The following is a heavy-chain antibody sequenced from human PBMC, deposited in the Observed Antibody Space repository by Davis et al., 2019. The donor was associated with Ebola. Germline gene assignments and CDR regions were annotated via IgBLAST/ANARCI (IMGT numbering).Heavy chain of an antibody. V-gene: IGHV6-1*01. CDR3: AREHPVIGYIVVVPAATFDY. CDR1: GDSVSSNSAA. D-gene: IGHD2-2*01. CDR2: TYYRSKWYN. Sequence: MPSETLSLTCAISGDSVSSNSAAWNWIRQSPSRGLEWLGRTYYRSKWYNDYAVSVKSRITINPDTSKNQFSLQLNSVTPEDTAVYYCAREHPVIGYIVVVPAATFDYWGQGTLVTVSS. J-gene: IGHJ4*02.